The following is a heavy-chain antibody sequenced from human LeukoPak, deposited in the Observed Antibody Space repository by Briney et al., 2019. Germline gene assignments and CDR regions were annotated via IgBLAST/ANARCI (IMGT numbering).Heavy chain of an antibody. CDR3: ARTAAMVSHGMDV. Sequence: GGSLRLSCAASGFTFSSYGMHWVRQAPGKGLGWVAVIWYDGSNKYYADSVKGRFTISRDNSKNTLYLQMNSLRAEDTAVYYCARTAAMVSHGMDVWGQGTTVTVSS. D-gene: IGHD5-18*01. J-gene: IGHJ6*02. CDR2: IWYDGSNK. CDR1: GFTFSSYG. V-gene: IGHV3-33*01.